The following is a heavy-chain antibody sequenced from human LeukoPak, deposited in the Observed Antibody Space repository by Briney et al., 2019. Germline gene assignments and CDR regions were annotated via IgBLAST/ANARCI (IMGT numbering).Heavy chain of an antibody. CDR3: AKDRKSSSWYIFDY. Sequence: GGSLRLSCAASGFTFSDYYMSWIRQAPGKGLEWVAVISYDGSNKYYADSVKGRFTISRDNSKNTLYLQMNSLRAEDTAVYYCAKDRKSSSWYIFDYWGQGTLVTVSS. J-gene: IGHJ4*02. V-gene: IGHV3-30*18. D-gene: IGHD6-13*01. CDR1: GFTFSDYY. CDR2: ISYDGSNK.